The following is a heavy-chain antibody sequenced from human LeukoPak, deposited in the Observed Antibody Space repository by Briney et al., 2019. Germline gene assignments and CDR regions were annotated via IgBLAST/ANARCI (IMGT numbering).Heavy chain of an antibody. Sequence: PGGSLRLSCAASGFTFSSYGMHWVRQAPGKGLEWVAFIRYDGSNKYYADSVKGRFTISRDNSKNTLYLQMNSLRAEDTAVYYCATHLLAAGKGGYWGQGTLVTVSS. J-gene: IGHJ4*02. CDR2: IRYDGSNK. CDR3: ATHLLAAGKGGY. D-gene: IGHD6-13*01. V-gene: IGHV3-30*02. CDR1: GFTFSSYG.